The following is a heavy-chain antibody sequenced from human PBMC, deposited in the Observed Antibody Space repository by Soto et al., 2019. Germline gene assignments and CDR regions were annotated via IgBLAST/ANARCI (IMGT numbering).Heavy chain of an antibody. Sequence: QVQLVESGGGVVQPGRSLRLSCAASGFTFSSYGMHWVRQAPGKGLEWVAVISYDGSNKYYADSVKGRFTISRDNSKNTLYLQMNSLRAEDTAVYYCAKDHDVLLWFGELYDFDYWGQGTLVTVSS. CDR2: ISYDGSNK. V-gene: IGHV3-30*18. CDR3: AKDHDVLLWFGELYDFDY. CDR1: GFTFSSYG. D-gene: IGHD3-10*01. J-gene: IGHJ4*02.